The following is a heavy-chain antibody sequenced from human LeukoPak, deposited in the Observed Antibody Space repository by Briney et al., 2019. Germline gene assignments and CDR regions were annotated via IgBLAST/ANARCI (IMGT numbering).Heavy chain of an antibody. CDR3: ARGLSRGFDN. J-gene: IGHJ4*02. CDR1: GGSISSSSYY. V-gene: IGHV4-39*07. Sequence: SETLSLTCTVSGGSISSSSYYWGWICQPPGKGLEWIGRLYSSGTTNYNPSLKSRVTISVDTSKNQFSLNLSSVTAADTAVYYCARGLSRGFDNWGQGTLVTVSS. CDR2: LYSSGTT.